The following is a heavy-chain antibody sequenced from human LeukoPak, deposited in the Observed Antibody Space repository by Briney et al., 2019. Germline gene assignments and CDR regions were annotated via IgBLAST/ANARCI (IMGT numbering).Heavy chain of an antibody. CDR1: GFTFSSYW. Sequence: GVSLRLSCAASGFTFSSYWMNWARQAPGKGLEWVASINHNGNVNYYVDSVKGRFTISRDNAKNSLYLQMSNLRAEDTAVYFCARGGGLDVWGQGATVTVSS. V-gene: IGHV3-7*03. CDR3: ARGGGLDV. D-gene: IGHD3-16*01. CDR2: INHNGNVN. J-gene: IGHJ6*02.